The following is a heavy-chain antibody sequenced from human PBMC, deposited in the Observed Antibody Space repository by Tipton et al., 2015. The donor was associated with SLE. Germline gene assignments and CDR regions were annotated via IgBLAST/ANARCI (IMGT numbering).Heavy chain of an antibody. CDR1: GFTFSSYA. CDR3: AKDYYDSPDAFDI. CDR2: ISGSGGST. D-gene: IGHD3-22*01. V-gene: IGHV3-23*01. J-gene: IGHJ3*02. Sequence: SLRLSCAASGFTFSSYAMSWVRQAPGKGLEWVSAISGSGGSTYYADSVKGRFTISRDNSKNTLYLQMNSLRAEDTAVYYCAKDYYDSPDAFDIWGQGTMVTVSS.